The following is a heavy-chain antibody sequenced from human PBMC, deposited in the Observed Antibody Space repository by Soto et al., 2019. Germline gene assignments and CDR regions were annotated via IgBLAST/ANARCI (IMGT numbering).Heavy chain of an antibody. Sequence: QVQLVQSGAEVTKPGASVKVSCRASGYTFTTYDINWVRQATGQGLEWMGWMSPNSGATGYAQKFQGRVTMTRDTSISTAYMELSNRRSEDTAIYYCARGEDAGVDVWGQGTTVTVSS. J-gene: IGHJ6*02. V-gene: IGHV1-8*01. CDR1: GYTFTTYD. CDR2: MSPNSGAT. CDR3: ARGEDAGVDV. D-gene: IGHD1-1*01.